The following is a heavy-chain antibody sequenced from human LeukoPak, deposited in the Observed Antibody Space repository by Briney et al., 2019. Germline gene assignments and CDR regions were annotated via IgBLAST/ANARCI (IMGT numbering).Heavy chain of an antibody. V-gene: IGHV4-34*01. CDR3: ARSHWRDY. D-gene: IGHD1-1*01. CDR1: GGSFSGYY. J-gene: IGHJ4*02. Sequence: PSETLSLTWAVYGGSFSGYYWSWIRQPPGKGLEWIGEINHSGSTNYNPSLKSRVTISVDTSKNQFSLKLSSVTAADTAVYYCARSHWRDYWGQGTLVTVSS. CDR2: INHSGST.